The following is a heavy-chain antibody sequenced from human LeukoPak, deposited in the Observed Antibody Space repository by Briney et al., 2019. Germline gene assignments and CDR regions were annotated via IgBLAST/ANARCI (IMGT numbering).Heavy chain of an antibody. D-gene: IGHD3-10*02. CDR3: ARHVRGLPEYFDY. Sequence: GESLKISCKGSGYTFTNYWIGWVRQMPGKGLEWMGLIYPGDSDTRYSPSFQGQVTISADKSISTAYLQWSSLKASDTAMYYCARHVRGLPEYFDYWGQGTLVTVSS. V-gene: IGHV5-51*01. CDR1: GYTFTNYW. CDR2: IYPGDSDT. J-gene: IGHJ4*02.